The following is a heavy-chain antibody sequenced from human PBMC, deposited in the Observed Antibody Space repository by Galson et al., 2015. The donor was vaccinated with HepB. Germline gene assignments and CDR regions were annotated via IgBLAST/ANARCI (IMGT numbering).Heavy chain of an antibody. J-gene: IGHJ6*02. CDR1: GFTFSSYW. D-gene: IGHD3-22*01. Sequence: SLRLSCAASGFTFSSYWMHWVRQAPGKGLVWVSRINSDGSSTSYADSVKGRFTISRDNAKNTLYLQMNSLRAEDTAVYYCARSYYYDSSGYSYYYGMDVWGQGTTVTVSS. CDR2: INSDGSST. V-gene: IGHV3-74*01. CDR3: ARSYYYDSSGYSYYYGMDV.